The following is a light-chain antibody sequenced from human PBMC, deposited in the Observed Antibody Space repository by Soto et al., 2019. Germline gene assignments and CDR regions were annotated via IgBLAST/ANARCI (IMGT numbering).Light chain of an antibody. Sequence: QSVLTQPASVSGSPGQSMTSSCTGTSSDGGGCNYVSWYQQHPGKAPKLMIYDVSNRPSGVSPRFSGSKSGNTASLTISGLQAEDEADYYCSSYTSSSIVYVFGTGTKVTVL. CDR2: DVS. J-gene: IGLJ1*01. V-gene: IGLV2-14*01. CDR1: SSDGGGCNY. CDR3: SSYTSSSIVYV.